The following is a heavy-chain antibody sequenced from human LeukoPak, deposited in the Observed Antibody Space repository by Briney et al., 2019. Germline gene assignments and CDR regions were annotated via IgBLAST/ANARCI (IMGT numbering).Heavy chain of an antibody. D-gene: IGHD6-13*01. V-gene: IGHV3-74*03. CDR3: ARDSSSWYYDY. CDR1: GFTISSYW. Sequence: PSGSLTLSCAASGFTISSYWMHWLRQAPGKGLVWVSCIKSDGSSTTYADSVKGRFTISRDNATNTLHLQMNSLRAEDTAVYYCARDSSSWYYDYWGQGTLVTVSS. CDR2: IKSDGSST. J-gene: IGHJ4*02.